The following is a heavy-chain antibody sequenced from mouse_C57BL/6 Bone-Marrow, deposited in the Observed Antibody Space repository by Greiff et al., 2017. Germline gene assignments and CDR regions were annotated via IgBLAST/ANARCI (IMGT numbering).Heavy chain of an antibody. V-gene: IGHV2-2*01. Sequence: VQLKQSGPGLVQPSQSLSITCTVSGFSLTSYGVHWVRQSPGKGLEWLGVIWSGGSTDYNAAFISRLSISKDNSKSQVFFKMNSLQADDTAIYYCARYGWLLRMDYWGQGTSVTVSS. J-gene: IGHJ4*01. CDR1: GFSLTSYG. CDR3: ARYGWLLRMDY. CDR2: IWSGGST. D-gene: IGHD2-3*01.